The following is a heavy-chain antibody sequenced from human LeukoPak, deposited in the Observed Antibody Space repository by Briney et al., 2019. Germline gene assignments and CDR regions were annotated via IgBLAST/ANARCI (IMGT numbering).Heavy chain of an antibody. J-gene: IGHJ4*02. CDR3: ARSPTDSSGYYLFDY. Sequence: GGSLRLSCAASGFTFSPYWMHWVRQAPGKGQVWVSRIDGDGTTTSYADSVRGRFTISRDNAKNTLYLQMNSLRAEDTAVYYCARSPTDSSGYYLFDYWGQGTLVTVSS. CDR1: GFTFSPYW. D-gene: IGHD3-22*01. CDR2: IDGDGTTT. V-gene: IGHV3-74*01.